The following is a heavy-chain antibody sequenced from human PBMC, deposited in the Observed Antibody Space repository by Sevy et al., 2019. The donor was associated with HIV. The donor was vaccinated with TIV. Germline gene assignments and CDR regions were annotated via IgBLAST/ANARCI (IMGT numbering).Heavy chain of an antibody. CDR3: AKDRSYLGAYCGGGACYSFDY. V-gene: IGHV3-23*01. Sequence: GGSLRLSCAASGFSFSSYAMNWVRQAPGKGLEWVSAVSGSGASTYYADSVKGRFTISRDNSKNTLYLQMNSLRAEDTAIYYCAKDRSYLGAYCGGGACYSFDYWGQGTLVTVSS. D-gene: IGHD2-15*01. CDR1: GFSFSSYA. CDR2: VSGSGAST. J-gene: IGHJ4*02.